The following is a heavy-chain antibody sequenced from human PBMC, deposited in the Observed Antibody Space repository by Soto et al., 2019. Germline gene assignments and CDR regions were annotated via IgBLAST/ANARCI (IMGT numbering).Heavy chain of an antibody. CDR3: AQDSRYFDCLLSPASPFDY. D-gene: IGHD3-9*01. J-gene: IGHJ4*02. CDR2: ISGSGGST. CDR1: GFTFSSYA. Sequence: EVQLLESGGGLVQPGGSLRLSCAASGFTFSSYAMSWVRQAPGKGLEWVSAISGSGGSTYYADSVKGRFTISRDNSKNTLYLQMNSLRAEDTAVYYCAQDSRYFDCLLSPASPFDYWGQGTLVTVSS. V-gene: IGHV3-23*01.